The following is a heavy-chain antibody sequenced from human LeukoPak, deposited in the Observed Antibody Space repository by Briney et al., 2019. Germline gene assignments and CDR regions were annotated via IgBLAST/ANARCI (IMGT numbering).Heavy chain of an antibody. CDR3: ARGSGVVVITYFDY. Sequence: GGSLRLSCAASGFTFSSYSMNWVRQAPGKGLEWVSSISSSSSYIHYADSVKGRFTISRDNAKNSLYLQMNSLRAEDTAVYYCARGSGVVVITYFDYWGQGTLVTVSS. D-gene: IGHD3-22*01. CDR2: ISSSSSYI. CDR1: GFTFSSYS. J-gene: IGHJ4*02. V-gene: IGHV3-21*01.